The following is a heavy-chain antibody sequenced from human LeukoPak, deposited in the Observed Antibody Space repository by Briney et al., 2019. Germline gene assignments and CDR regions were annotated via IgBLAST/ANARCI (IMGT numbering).Heavy chain of an antibody. Sequence: SETLSLTCTVSGGSISSHYWSWIRQPPGKGLEWIGYIYHSGSTNYNPSLKSRVTISIDKSKKQFSLKLISVTAADTAIYYCARVGGMTTINNAAFDIWGQGTMVTVSS. J-gene: IGHJ3*02. CDR1: GGSISSHY. CDR3: ARVGGMTTINNAAFDI. V-gene: IGHV4-59*11. CDR2: IYHSGST. D-gene: IGHD5-24*01.